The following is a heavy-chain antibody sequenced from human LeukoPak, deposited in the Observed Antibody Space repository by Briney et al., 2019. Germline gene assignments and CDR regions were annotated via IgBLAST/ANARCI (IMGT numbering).Heavy chain of an antibody. CDR2: IYYSGST. CDR1: GGSVSSYY. J-gene: IGHJ5*02. Sequence: PSETLSLTCTVSGGSVSSYYWSWIRQPPGKGLEWIGYIYYSGSTNYNPSLKSRVTISVDTSKNQFSLKLSSVTAADTAVYYCARHSEHGSGWSFDWFDPWGQGTLVTVSS. D-gene: IGHD6-19*01. V-gene: IGHV4-59*08. CDR3: ARHSEHGSGWSFDWFDP.